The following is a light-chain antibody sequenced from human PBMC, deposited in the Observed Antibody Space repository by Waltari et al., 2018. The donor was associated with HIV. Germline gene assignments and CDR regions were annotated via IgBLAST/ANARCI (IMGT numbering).Light chain of an antibody. CDR1: RSNIGPGYE. J-gene: IGLJ2*01. CDR3: QSYDSSLNKV. Sequence: QSVLTQPPSMSVAPGQRVTISCTGSRSNIGPGYEVHWYQQLPGTAPKLLIYGNTNRPSGVPDRFSGSKSGTSASLAITGLQAEDEADYYCQSYDSSLNKVFGGGTKLTVL. V-gene: IGLV1-40*01. CDR2: GNT.